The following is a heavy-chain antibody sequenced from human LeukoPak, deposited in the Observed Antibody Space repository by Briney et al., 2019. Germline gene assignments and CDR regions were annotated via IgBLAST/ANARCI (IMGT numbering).Heavy chain of an antibody. D-gene: IGHD3-10*01. CDR3: ARDSREVLLWFGEFSP. Sequence: ASVKVSCKASGYTFTSYGISWVRQAPGQGLEWMGWTSGYNGHTKYAQKFQGRATMTTDTSTSTAYMELRSLRSDDTAVYYCARDSREVLLWFGEFSPWGQGTLVTVSS. CDR2: TSGYNGHT. CDR1: GYTFTSYG. V-gene: IGHV1-18*01. J-gene: IGHJ5*02.